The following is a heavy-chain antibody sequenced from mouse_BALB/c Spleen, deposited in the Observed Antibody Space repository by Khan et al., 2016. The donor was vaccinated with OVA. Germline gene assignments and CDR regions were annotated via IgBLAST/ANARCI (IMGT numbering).Heavy chain of an antibody. D-gene: IGHD1-1*01. Sequence: MQLEESGPSLVKPSQTLSLTCSVTGDSITSGFWNWIRKFPGNKFEYLGYITYSGNTYYNPSLISRISITRDTSKSQYYLQLNSVTTEDTATYYCARSYGSWAMDYWGQGTSVTVSS. CDR1: GDSITSGF. CDR2: ITYSGNT. CDR3: ARSYGSWAMDY. V-gene: IGHV3-8*02. J-gene: IGHJ4*01.